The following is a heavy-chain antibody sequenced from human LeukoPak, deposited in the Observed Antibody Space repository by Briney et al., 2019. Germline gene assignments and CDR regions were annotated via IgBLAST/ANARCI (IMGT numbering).Heavy chain of an antibody. D-gene: IGHD1-14*01. J-gene: IGHJ4*02. CDR1: GYTFTSYG. V-gene: IGHV1-2*02. CDR2: IEPYSGGT. CDR3: ARDSAGHEPPFDS. Sequence: GASVKVSCKASGYTFTSYGISWVRQAPGQGLEWMGWIEPYSGGTSYPQKFQGRVSMTRDTSISTVYMELSRLTSADTAVYYCARDSAGHEPPFDSWGQGTLVSVSS.